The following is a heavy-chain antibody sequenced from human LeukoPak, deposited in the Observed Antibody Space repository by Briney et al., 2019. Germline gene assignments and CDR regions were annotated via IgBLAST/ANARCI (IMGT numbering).Heavy chain of an antibody. CDR1: RGSISSYY. CDR2: IHYGGSS. D-gene: IGHD1-14*01. V-gene: IGHV4-59*01. CDR3: TRVQDRGDAFDI. Sequence: PSGTLSLTCTVSRGSISSYYWSWIRQPPGKGLEWIGYIHYGGSSNYNPSLKSRVTISVEMSKNQLSLKLTSVTAADTAVYYCTRVQDRGDAFDIWGQGTMITVS. J-gene: IGHJ3*02.